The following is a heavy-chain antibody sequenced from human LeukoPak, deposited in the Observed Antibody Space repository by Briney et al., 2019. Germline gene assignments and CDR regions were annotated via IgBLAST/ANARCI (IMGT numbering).Heavy chain of an antibody. Sequence: LXLSCAAPGFTFSSYAMSWVRQAPGKGLEWVSAISGSGGSTYYADSVKGRFTISRDNSKNTLYLQMNSLRAEDTAVYYCAKREGGSYLDYWGQGTLVTVSS. CDR1: GFTFSSYA. CDR3: AKREGGSYLDY. D-gene: IGHD1-26*01. CDR2: ISGSGGST. J-gene: IGHJ4*02. V-gene: IGHV3-23*01.